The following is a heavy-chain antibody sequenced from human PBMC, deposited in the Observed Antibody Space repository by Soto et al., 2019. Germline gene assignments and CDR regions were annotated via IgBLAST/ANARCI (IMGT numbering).Heavy chain of an antibody. V-gene: IGHV1-46*01. CDR3: ARDLDGYSYGYTPNFDY. J-gene: IGHJ4*02. D-gene: IGHD5-18*01. Sequence: ASVKVSCKASGYTFTSYYMHWVRQAPGQGLEWMGIINPSGGSTSYAQKFQGRVTMTRDTSTSTVYMELSSLRSEDTAVYYCARDLDGYSYGYTPNFDYWGQGTLVTVSS. CDR2: INPSGGST. CDR1: GYTFTSYY.